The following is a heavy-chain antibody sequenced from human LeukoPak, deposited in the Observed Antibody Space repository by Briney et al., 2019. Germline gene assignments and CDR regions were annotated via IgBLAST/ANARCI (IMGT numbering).Heavy chain of an antibody. CDR2: IKQDGSQK. Sequence: SGGSLRLSCVASGFTFSSYWMSWVRQAPGKGLGWVATIKQDGSQKEYVDSMKGRLTISRDNAKNSLYLQMNSLRAEDTAMYYCARDPTVTNFHDAFDIWGQGTMVTVSS. CDR3: ARDPTVTNFHDAFDI. J-gene: IGHJ3*02. D-gene: IGHD4-17*01. V-gene: IGHV3-7*05. CDR1: GFTFSSYW.